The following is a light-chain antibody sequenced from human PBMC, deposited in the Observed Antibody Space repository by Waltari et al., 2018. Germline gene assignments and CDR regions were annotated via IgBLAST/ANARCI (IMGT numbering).Light chain of an antibody. V-gene: IGLV2-14*03. J-gene: IGLJ2*01. CDR1: RRDVGGYNY. Sequence: QSALTQPASVSGSPGQSITIPCPGTRRDVGGYNYVSWYQQHPGKAPKLMIYDVSNRPSGVSNRFSGSKSGNTASLTISGLQAEDEADYYCSSYTSSTVVFGGGTKLTVL. CDR3: SSYTSSTVV. CDR2: DVS.